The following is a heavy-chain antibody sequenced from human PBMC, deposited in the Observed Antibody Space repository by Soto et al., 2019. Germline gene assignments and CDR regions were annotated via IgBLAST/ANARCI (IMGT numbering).Heavy chain of an antibody. J-gene: IGHJ6*02. Sequence: QVQLVQSGAEVKKPGASVKVSCKASGYTFTSYGVTWVRQAPGQGLEWMGWISAHNGDTRYPQKVQGRVTMTTDTSTSTAFMELRNLESDDTAVYYCAREYGDYVAWGSGEYGMDVWGQGTTVTVSS. CDR1: GYTFTSYG. V-gene: IGHV1-18*01. CDR3: AREYGDYVAWGSGEYGMDV. CDR2: ISAHNGDT. D-gene: IGHD4-17*01.